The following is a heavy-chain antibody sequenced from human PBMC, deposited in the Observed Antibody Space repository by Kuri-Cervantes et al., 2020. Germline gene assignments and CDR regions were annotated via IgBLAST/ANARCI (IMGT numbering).Heavy chain of an antibody. Sequence: GESLKISCAASGFTFSSYSMNWVRQAPGKGLVWVSRINSDGSTTSYADSVKGRFTISRDNAKNSLYLQMNSLRDEDTAVYYCARDYHGSGIFDYWGQGTLVTVSS. CDR3: ARDYHGSGIFDY. D-gene: IGHD3-10*01. CDR1: GFTFSSYS. CDR2: INSDGSTT. V-gene: IGHV3-74*01. J-gene: IGHJ4*02.